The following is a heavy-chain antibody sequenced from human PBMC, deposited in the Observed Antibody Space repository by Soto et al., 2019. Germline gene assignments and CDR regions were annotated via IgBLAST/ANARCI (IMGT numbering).Heavy chain of an antibody. J-gene: IGHJ4*02. CDR2: IRSKAYGGTT. CDR3: TRDRGYCSSTSCYEGGSYRGYYFDY. V-gene: IGHV3-49*03. CDR1: GFTFGDYA. Sequence: PGGSLRLSCTASGFTFGDYAMSWFRQAPGKRLEWVGFIRSKAYGGTTEYAASVKGRFTISRDDSKSIAYLQMNSLKTEDTAVYYCTRDRGYCSSTSCYEGGSYRGYYFDYWGQGTLVTVSS. D-gene: IGHD2-2*01.